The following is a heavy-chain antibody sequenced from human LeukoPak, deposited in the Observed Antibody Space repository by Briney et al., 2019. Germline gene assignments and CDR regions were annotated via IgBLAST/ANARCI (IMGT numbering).Heavy chain of an antibody. V-gene: IGHV3-30*02. CDR2: IQYDLSQK. CDR3: AREGSGLVIHAFDI. CDR1: GFNFRSSG. J-gene: IGHJ3*02. D-gene: IGHD3/OR15-3a*01. Sequence: PGGSLRLSCAASGFNFRSSGMHWVRQAPGKGLEWVTFIQYDLSQKYYADSVKGRFFISRDNLKNTVYLQMSSLRIEDTAVYFCAREGSGLVIHAFDIWGLGTMVTVSS.